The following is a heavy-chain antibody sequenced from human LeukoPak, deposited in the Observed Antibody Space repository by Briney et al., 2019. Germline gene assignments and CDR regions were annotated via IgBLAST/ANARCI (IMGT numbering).Heavy chain of an antibody. J-gene: IGHJ6*03. D-gene: IGHD3-3*01. CDR1: GGSFSGYY. Sequence: SETLSLTCAVYGGSFSGYYWSWIRQPPRKGLEWIGEINHSGSTNYNPSLKSRVTISVDTSKNQFSLKLSSVTAADTAVYYCARGRTIFGVVTHYYYYYMDVWGKGTTVSVSS. V-gene: IGHV4-34*01. CDR2: INHSGST. CDR3: ARGRTIFGVVTHYYYYYMDV.